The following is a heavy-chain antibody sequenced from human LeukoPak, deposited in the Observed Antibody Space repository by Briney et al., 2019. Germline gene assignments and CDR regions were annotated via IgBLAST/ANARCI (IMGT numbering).Heavy chain of an antibody. CDR1: GFTFDIAW. J-gene: IGHJ6*03. CDR2: IKSKNDGAAT. CDR3: VSRDAYKPRYFMDV. V-gene: IGHV3-15*01. D-gene: IGHD5-24*01. Sequence: PGGSLRLSCAVSGFTFDIAWMNWVRQAPGEGLEWLGSIKSKNDGAATDYAAPVRGRFTISTDDSKNTLYLQMNSLKTEDTAVYYCVSRDAYKPRYFMDVWGKGTTVTVSS.